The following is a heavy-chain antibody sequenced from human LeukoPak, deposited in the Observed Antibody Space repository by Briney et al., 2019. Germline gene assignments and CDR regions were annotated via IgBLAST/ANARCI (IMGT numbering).Heavy chain of an antibody. J-gene: IGHJ4*02. D-gene: IGHD6-13*01. V-gene: IGHV1-24*01. CDR3: ATWYSSSWSPFDY. Sequence: ASVKVSCKVSGYTLTELSVHWVRQAPGKGLEWMGGFDPEDGETIYAQKFQGRVTMTEDTSTDTAYMELSSLRSEDTAVYYCATWYSSSWSPFDYWGQGTLVTVSS. CDR2: FDPEDGET. CDR1: GYTLTELS.